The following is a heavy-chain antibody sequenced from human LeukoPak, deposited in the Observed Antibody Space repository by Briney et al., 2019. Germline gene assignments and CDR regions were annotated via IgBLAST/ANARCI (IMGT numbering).Heavy chain of an antibody. J-gene: IGHJ5*02. Sequence: PSETLSLTCTVSGGSISSYYWSWIRQPPGKGLEWIGYIYYSGSTNYNPSLKSRVTISVDTSKNQFSLKLSSVTAADTAVYYCAREASYYDILTGYYATWFDPWGQGTLVTVSS. V-gene: IGHV4-59*01. CDR2: IYYSGST. CDR3: AREASYYDILTGYYATWFDP. D-gene: IGHD3-9*01. CDR1: GGSISSYY.